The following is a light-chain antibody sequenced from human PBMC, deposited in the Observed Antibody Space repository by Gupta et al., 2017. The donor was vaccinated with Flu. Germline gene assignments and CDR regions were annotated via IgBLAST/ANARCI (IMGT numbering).Light chain of an antibody. CDR2: EVT. CDR3: SSFTSTNTWV. J-gene: IGLJ3*02. V-gene: IGLV2-14*01. Sequence: QSALTQPASVSGSPGQSISISCTGTSTDVGAYDYVSWYQQHPDKAPKLMIYEVTNRPSGISNRFSGSKSGNAASLTSSGLQAEDEADYYCSSFTSTNTWVFGGGTKLTVL. CDR1: STDVGAYDY.